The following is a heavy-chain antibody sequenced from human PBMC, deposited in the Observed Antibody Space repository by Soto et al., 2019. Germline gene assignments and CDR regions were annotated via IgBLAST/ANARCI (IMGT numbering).Heavy chain of an antibody. CDR1: GYSFTSYW. J-gene: IGHJ3*02. D-gene: IGHD1-26*01. CDR2: INHRVTDT. Sequence: PGESLKISCKGSGYSFTSYWIVWGRQMPGKVLAWMRIINHRVTDTRYSPSFQGQVTISADKSISTAYLQWSSLKASDTAMYYCARQWAGADALAIWAQGTIVTVSS. CDR3: ARQWAGADALAI. V-gene: IGHV5-51*01.